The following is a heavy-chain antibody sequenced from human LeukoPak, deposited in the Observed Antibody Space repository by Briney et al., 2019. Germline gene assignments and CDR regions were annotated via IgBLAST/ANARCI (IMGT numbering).Heavy chain of an antibody. V-gene: IGHV3-30*02. CDR2: IRYDGSNK. Sequence: GGSLRLSCAASGFTFSSCGMHWVRQAPGKGLEWVAFIRYDGSNKYYADSVKGRFTISRDNSKNTLYLQMNSLRAEDTAVYYCAKGSITMVRGVPFDYWGQGTLVTVSS. CDR3: AKGSITMVRGVPFDY. D-gene: IGHD3-10*01. CDR1: GFTFSSCG. J-gene: IGHJ4*02.